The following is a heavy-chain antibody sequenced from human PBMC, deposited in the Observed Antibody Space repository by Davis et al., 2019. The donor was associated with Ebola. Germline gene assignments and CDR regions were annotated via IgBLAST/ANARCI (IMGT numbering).Heavy chain of an antibody. D-gene: IGHD6-19*01. CDR1: GFTFSSYA. V-gene: IGHV3-30-3*01. CDR2: ISYDGSNK. Sequence: GESLKISCAASGFTFSSYAMHWVRQAPGKGLEWVAVISYDGSNKYYADSVKGRFTISRDNSKNKLYLQMNSLRAEDTAVYYCARGYSSGWRPFDYWGQGTLVTVSS. J-gene: IGHJ4*02. CDR3: ARGYSSGWRPFDY.